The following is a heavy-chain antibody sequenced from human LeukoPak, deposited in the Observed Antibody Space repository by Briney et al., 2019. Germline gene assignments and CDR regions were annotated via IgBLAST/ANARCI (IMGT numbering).Heavy chain of an antibody. CDR1: GYTFTSYG. CDR2: ISAYNGNT. D-gene: IGHD3-10*01. V-gene: IGHV1-18*01. Sequence: GASVTVSCKASGYTFTSYGISWVRQAPGHGLEWMGWISAYNGNTNYAQKLQGRVTMTTDTSTSTAYMELRSLRSDDTAVYYCARGGNVLLWFGELSRYNWFDPWGQGTLVTVSS. CDR3: ARGGNVLLWFGELSRYNWFDP. J-gene: IGHJ5*02.